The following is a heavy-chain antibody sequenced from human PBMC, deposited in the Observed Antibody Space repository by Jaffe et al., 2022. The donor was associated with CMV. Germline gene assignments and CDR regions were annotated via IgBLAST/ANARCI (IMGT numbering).Heavy chain of an antibody. CDR1: GGTFSSYA. D-gene: IGHD2-21*02. Sequence: QVQLVQSGAEVKKPGSSVKVSCKASGGTFSSYAISWVRQAPGQGLEWMGRIIPILGIANYAQKFQGRVTITADKSTSTAYMELSSLRSEDTAVYYCASQAMVTAVYYYYYMDVWGKGTTVTVSS. J-gene: IGHJ6*03. V-gene: IGHV1-69*09. CDR3: ASQAMVTAVYYYYYMDV. CDR2: IIPILGIA.